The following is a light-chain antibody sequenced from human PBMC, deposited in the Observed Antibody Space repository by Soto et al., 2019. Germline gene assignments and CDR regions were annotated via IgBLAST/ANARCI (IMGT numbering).Light chain of an antibody. V-gene: IGKV3-15*01. CDR2: GAS. CDR3: QQYHHWLPRP. CDR1: QSVSSN. J-gene: IGKJ1*01. Sequence: EIVMTQSPATLSVSPGERVTLSCRASQSVSSNLAWYQQKPGQAPRLLIYGASTRATGIPARFSGGWSETELIPAVSRLHSEDVAVYYCQQYHHWLPRPFGQGTKVEI.